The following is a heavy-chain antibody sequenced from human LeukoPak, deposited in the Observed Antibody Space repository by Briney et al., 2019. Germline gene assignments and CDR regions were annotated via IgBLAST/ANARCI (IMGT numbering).Heavy chain of an antibody. CDR3: ARHRGTLYWFDP. J-gene: IGHJ5*02. CDR2: IYHSGNT. Sequence: SETLSLTCTVSGYSISSGYYWGWIRQPPGKGLEWIVSIYHSGNTNYNPSLKSRVTISVDTSKNQFSLKLRSVTAADTAVYYCARHRGTLYWFDPWGQGTLVTVSS. D-gene: IGHD3-10*01. V-gene: IGHV4-38-2*02. CDR1: GYSISSGYY.